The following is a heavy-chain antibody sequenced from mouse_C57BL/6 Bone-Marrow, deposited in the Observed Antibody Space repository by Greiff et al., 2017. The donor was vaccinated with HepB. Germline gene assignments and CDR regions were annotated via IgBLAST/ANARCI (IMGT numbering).Heavy chain of an antibody. CDR3: ARGHYYGSSSYYFDY. CDR2: IHPNSGST. D-gene: IGHD1-1*01. CDR1: GYTFTSYW. J-gene: IGHJ2*01. V-gene: IGHV1-64*01. Sequence: VKLQQPGAELVKPGASVKLSCKASGYTFTSYWMHWVKQRPEQGLEWIGMIHPNSGSTNYNEKFKSKATLTVDKSSSTAYMQLSSLTSEDSAVYYCARGHYYGSSSYYFDYWGQGTTLTVSS.